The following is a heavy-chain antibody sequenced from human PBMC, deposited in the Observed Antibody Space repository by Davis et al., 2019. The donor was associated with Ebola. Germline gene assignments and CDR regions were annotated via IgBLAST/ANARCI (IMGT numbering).Heavy chain of an antibody. D-gene: IGHD3-9*01. J-gene: IGHJ4*02. CDR1: GFTFSSYA. CDR2: ISYDGSNK. CDR3: ARLRYFDWLSFHYFDY. V-gene: IGHV3-30-3*01. Sequence: GESLKISCAASGFTFSSYAMHWVRQAPGKGLEWVAVISYDGSNKYYADSVKGRFTISRDNSKNTLYLQMNSLRPEDTAVYYCARLRYFDWLSFHYFDYWGQGTLVTVSS.